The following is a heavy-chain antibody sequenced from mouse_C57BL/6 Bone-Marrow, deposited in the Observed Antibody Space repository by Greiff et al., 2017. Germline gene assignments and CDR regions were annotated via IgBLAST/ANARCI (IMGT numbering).Heavy chain of an antibody. CDR2: IYPGSGNT. CDR1: GYTFTDYY. Sequence: QVQLQQSGAELVRPGASVKLSCKASGYTFTDYYINWVKQRPGQGLEWIARIYPGSGNTYYNEKFKGKATLTADKSSSTAYMELRSLTSEDSAVXFCARRGWLLPFAYWGQGTLVTVSA. J-gene: IGHJ3*01. D-gene: IGHD2-3*01. V-gene: IGHV1-76*01. CDR3: ARRGWLLPFAY.